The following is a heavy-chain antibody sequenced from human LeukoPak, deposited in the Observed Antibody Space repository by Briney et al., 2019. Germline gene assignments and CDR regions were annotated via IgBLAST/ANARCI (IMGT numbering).Heavy chain of an antibody. V-gene: IGHV4-59*01. CDR3: ARGYDYVWGSYPQAFDY. CDR2: IYYSGST. CDR1: GGSISSYY. D-gene: IGHD3-16*02. J-gene: IGHJ4*02. Sequence: SETLSLTCTVSGGSISSYYWSWIRQPPGKGLEWIGYIYYSGSTNYNPSLKSRVTISVDTSKNQFSLKLSSVTAADTAVYYCARGYDYVWGSYPQAFDYWGQGTLVTVSS.